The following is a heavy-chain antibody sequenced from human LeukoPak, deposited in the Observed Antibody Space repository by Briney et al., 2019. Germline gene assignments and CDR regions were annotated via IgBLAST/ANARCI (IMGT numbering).Heavy chain of an antibody. CDR3: ARNTYHYDSRGYFYFDY. J-gene: IGHJ4*02. CDR1: GYTFASYG. V-gene: IGHV1-18*01. D-gene: IGHD3-22*01. CDR2: ISAYNGNT. Sequence: SVKVSCKASGYTFASYGISWVRQAPGQGLEWMVWISAYNGNTNYAKRLQGRVTMTTDTSTSTAYMELRSLRADDTAVYYCARNTYHYDSRGYFYFDYWGQGTLVTVSS.